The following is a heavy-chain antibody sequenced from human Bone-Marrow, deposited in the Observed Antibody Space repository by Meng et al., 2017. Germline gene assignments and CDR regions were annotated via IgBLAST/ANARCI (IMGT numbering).Heavy chain of an antibody. CDR2: IKQDGSEK. Sequence: GGSLRLSCAASGFTFSSYWMSWVRQAPGKGLEWVANIKQDGSEKYYVDSVKGRFTISRDNSKNTLYLQMNSLRAEDTAVYYCARAVAGTSEVPDYWGQGTLVTGS. J-gene: IGHJ4*02. CDR1: GFTFSSYW. CDR3: ARAVAGTSEVPDY. V-gene: IGHV3-7*01. D-gene: IGHD6-19*01.